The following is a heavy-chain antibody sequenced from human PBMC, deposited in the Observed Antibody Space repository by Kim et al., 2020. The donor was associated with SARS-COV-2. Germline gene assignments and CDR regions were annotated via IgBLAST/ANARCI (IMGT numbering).Heavy chain of an antibody. J-gene: IGHJ4*02. CDR3: ASGPWGSGDY. CDR1: GFTVSSNY. Sequence: GGSLRLSCAASGFTVSSNYMSWVRQAPGKGLEWVSLIYSGGSTYYVDSVKGRFTISRDNSKNTLYLQMNNLRAEDTAVDYCASGPWGSGDYWGQGTLVTVSS. D-gene: IGHD7-27*01. CDR2: IYSGGST. V-gene: IGHV3-53*01.